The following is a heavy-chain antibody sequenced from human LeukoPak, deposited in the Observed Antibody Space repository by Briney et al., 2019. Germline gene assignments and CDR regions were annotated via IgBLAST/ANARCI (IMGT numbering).Heavy chain of an antibody. CDR1: GFTFSSYS. V-gene: IGHV3-48*02. J-gene: IGHJ4*02. CDR2: ISSSSSTI. CDR3: ARDGTTVVTPDFYFDY. Sequence: LGGSLRLSCAASGFTFSSYSMNWVRQAPGKGLEWVSHISSSSSTIYYADSVKGRFTISRDNAKNSLYLQMNSLRDEDTAVYYCARDGTTVVTPDFYFDYWGQGTLVTVSS. D-gene: IGHD4-23*01.